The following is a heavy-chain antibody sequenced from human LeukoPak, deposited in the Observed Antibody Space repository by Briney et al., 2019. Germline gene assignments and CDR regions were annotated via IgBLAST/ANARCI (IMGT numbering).Heavy chain of an antibody. V-gene: IGHV4-30-4*01. J-gene: IGHJ4*02. CDR1: GGSISSGDYY. CDR3: ARYSSSQSGLDY. Sequence: SETLSLTCTVSGGSISSGDYYWSWIRQPPGKGLEWIGYIYYSGSTYYNPSLKSRVTISVDTSKNQFSLKLSSVTAADTAVYYCARYSSSQSGLDYWGQGTLVTVSS. CDR2: IYYSGST. D-gene: IGHD6-13*01.